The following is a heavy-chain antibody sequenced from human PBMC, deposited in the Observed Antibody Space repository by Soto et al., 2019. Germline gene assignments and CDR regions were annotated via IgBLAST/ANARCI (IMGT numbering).Heavy chain of an antibody. Sequence: QVQLVQSGAEVKKPGSSVKVSCKASGGTFSSYAISWVRQAPGQGLEWMGGIIPIFGTANYAQKFQGRVTITADKSTSTAYMELSSLRSEDTAVYYCVRMGVGYYYDSSHAFDIWGQGTMVTVSS. CDR3: VRMGVGYYYDSSHAFDI. J-gene: IGHJ3*02. V-gene: IGHV1-69*06. CDR1: GGTFSSYA. CDR2: IIPIFGTA. D-gene: IGHD3-22*01.